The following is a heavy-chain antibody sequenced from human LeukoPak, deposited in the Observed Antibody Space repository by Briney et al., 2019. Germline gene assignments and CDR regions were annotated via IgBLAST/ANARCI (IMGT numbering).Heavy chain of an antibody. V-gene: IGHV1-69*04. CDR2: IIPILGIA. J-gene: IGHJ5*02. D-gene: IGHD6-19*01. Sequence: ASVKVSCKASGGTFSSYAISWVRQAPGQGLEGWGRIIPILGIANYAQKFQGRVTITADKSTSTAYMELSSLRSEDTAVYYCARNSGWLNWFDPWGQGTLVTVSS. CDR1: GGTFSSYA. CDR3: ARNSGWLNWFDP.